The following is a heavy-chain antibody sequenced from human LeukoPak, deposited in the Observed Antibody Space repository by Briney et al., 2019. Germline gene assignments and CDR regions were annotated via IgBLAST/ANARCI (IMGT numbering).Heavy chain of an antibody. CDR1: GYTFTSYG. V-gene: IGHV1-18*01. D-gene: IGHD2-2*02. CDR2: ISAYNGNT. Sequence: GASVKVSXKASGYTFTSYGISWVRQAPGQGLEWMGWISAYNGNTNYAQKLQGRVTMTTDTSTSTAYMELRSLRSDDTAVYYCAARAIKVVVPAATPSDAFDIWGQGTMVTVSS. CDR3: AARAIKVVVPAATPSDAFDI. J-gene: IGHJ3*02.